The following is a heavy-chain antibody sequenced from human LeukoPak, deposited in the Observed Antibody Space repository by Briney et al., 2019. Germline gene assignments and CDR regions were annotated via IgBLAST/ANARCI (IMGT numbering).Heavy chain of an antibody. CDR3: ARKAGYYYGSGDY. CDR2: IGGSGGST. Sequence: GGSLRLSCAASGFTFSSYAMNWVRQAPGKGLEWVSSIGGSGGSTYYADSVKGRFTISRDNYKNTLYLQMNSLRAEDTAVYYCARKAGYYYGSGDYWGQGTLVTVSS. CDR1: GFTFSSYA. V-gene: IGHV3-23*01. J-gene: IGHJ4*02. D-gene: IGHD3-10*01.